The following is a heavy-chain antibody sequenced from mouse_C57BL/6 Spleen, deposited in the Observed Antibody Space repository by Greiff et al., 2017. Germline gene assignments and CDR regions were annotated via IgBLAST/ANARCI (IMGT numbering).Heavy chain of an antibody. CDR1: GYTFTSYW. CDR3: ARYYFYSSYANDY. D-gene: IGHD1-1*01. V-gene: IGHV1-53*01. Sequence: VQLQQSGTELVKPGASVKLSCKASGYTFTSYWMHWVKQRPGRGLEWIGNINPSNGGTNYNEKFKSKATLTVDKPSSTAYMQLSSLTSEASAVYYCARYYFYSSYANDYWGQGTSVTVSS. J-gene: IGHJ4*01. CDR2: INPSNGGT.